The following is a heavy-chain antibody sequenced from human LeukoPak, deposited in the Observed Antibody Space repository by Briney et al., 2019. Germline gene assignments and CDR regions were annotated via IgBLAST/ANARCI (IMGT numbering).Heavy chain of an antibody. CDR2: IRYDGGNK. CDR1: GFTFSSYG. Sequence: GGSLRLSCAASGFTFSSYGMHWVRQAPGKGLEWVAFIRYDGGNKYYADSVKGRFTISRDNSKNTLYLQMNSLRAEDTAVYYCAKSHIAWQLADWFDPWGQGTLVTVSS. CDR3: AKSHIAWQLADWFDP. J-gene: IGHJ5*02. V-gene: IGHV3-30*02. D-gene: IGHD6-13*01.